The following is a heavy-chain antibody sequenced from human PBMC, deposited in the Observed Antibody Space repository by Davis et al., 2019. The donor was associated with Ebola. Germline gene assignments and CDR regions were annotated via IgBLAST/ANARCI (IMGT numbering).Heavy chain of an antibody. CDR3: ARHPGVGSASGRLDS. V-gene: IGHV4-59*08. CDR1: GDSMRTYY. D-gene: IGHD6-6*01. CDR2: IYDSTLS. Sequence: SETLSLTCTVSGDSMRTYYWSWIRQTPGKGLEWIGYIYDSTLSDSNPSLKSRATMSIDTSKNQLSLKLTSVTAADTAIYYCARHPGVGSASGRLDSWGQGTLVVVSS. J-gene: IGHJ4*02.